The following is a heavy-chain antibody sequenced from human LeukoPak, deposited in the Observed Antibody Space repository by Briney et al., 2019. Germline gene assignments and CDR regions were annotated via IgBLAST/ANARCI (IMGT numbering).Heavy chain of an antibody. V-gene: IGHV4-34*01. D-gene: IGHD3-9*01. J-gene: IGHJ4*02. CDR2: INHSGST. CDR3: ARAPLRYFDWLSRGYFGY. Sequence: PSETLSLTCAVYGGSFSGYYWSWIRQPPGKGLEWIGEINHSGSTNYNPSLKSRVTISVDTSKNQFSLKLSSVTAADTAVYYCARAPLRYFDWLSRGYFGYWGQGTLVTVSS. CDR1: GGSFSGYY.